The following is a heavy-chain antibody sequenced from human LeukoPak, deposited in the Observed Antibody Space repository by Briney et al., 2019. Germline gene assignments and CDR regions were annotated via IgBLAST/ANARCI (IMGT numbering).Heavy chain of an antibody. J-gene: IGHJ6*02. CDR1: GGSFSGYY. CDR2: INHSGST. Sequence: PSETLSLTCAVYGGSFSGYYWSWIRQPPGKGLEWIGEINHSGSTNYNPSLKSRVTISVDTSKNQFSLKLSSVTAADTAVYYCARDLPKGYDFWSDLYYYGMDVWGQGTTVTVSS. V-gene: IGHV4-34*01. CDR3: ARDLPKGYDFWSDLYYYGMDV. D-gene: IGHD3-3*01.